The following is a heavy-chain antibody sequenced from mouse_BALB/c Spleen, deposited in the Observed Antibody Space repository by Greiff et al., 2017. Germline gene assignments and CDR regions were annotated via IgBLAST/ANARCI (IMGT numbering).Heavy chain of an antibody. Sequence: EVMLVESGGGLVQPGGSLKLSCAASGFTFSSYGMSWVRQTPDKRLELVATINSNGGSTYYPDSVKGRFTISRDNAKNTLYLQMSSLKSEDTAMYYCAREGTYYAMDYWGQGTSVTVSS. CDR3: AREGTYYAMDY. CDR2: INSNGGST. CDR1: GFTFSSYG. D-gene: IGHD3-1*01. V-gene: IGHV5-6-3*01. J-gene: IGHJ4*01.